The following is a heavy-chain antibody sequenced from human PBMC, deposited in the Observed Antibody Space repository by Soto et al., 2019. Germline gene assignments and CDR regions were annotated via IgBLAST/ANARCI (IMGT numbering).Heavy chain of an antibody. CDR2: INHSGST. Sequence: PSETLSLTCAVYGGSFSGYYWSWIRQPPGKGLEWIGEINHSGSTNYNPSLKSRVTISVDTSKNQFSLKLSSVTAADTAVYYCARGQYDFWSGYRPNYYYYYMDVWGKGTTVTVSS. CDR1: GGSFSGYY. CDR3: ARGQYDFWSGYRPNYYYYYMDV. D-gene: IGHD3-3*01. V-gene: IGHV4-34*01. J-gene: IGHJ6*03.